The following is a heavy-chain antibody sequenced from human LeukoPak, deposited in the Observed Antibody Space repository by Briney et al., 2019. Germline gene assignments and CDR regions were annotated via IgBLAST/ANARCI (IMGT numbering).Heavy chain of an antibody. D-gene: IGHD3-16*02. V-gene: IGHV3-23*01. CDR3: AKDPLYHYYMDV. J-gene: IGHJ6*03. CDR1: GFTFSNHA. CDR2: INGSGVTT. Sequence: GGSLRLSCAASGFTFSNHAMSWVRQAPGKGLEWVPGINGSGVTTYYADSVNGRFTISRDNSKKTLYLHMNSLRVEDTAIYYCAKDPLYHYYMDVWGRGTSVTVSS.